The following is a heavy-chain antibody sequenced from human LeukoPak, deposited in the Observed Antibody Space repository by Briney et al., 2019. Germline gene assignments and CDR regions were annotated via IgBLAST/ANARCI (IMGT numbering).Heavy chain of an antibody. V-gene: IGHV5-51*01. CDR1: GYSFTNYW. J-gene: IGHJ4*02. CDR3: ARRDGTAADGTFDH. D-gene: IGHD6-13*01. Sequence: GESLKISCKGSGYSFTNYWIVWVRQMPGKGLEWMGIIYPGDSDTRYSLSFQGQVTISADKSITTAYLQWSSLKASDTAMYYCARRDGTAADGTFDHWGQGSLVTVSS. CDR2: IYPGDSDT.